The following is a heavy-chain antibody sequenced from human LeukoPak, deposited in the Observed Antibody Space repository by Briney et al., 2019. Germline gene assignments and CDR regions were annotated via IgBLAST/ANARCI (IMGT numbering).Heavy chain of an antibody. CDR3: VRAGTSHLLYYFDY. Sequence: GGPLRLSCAASGFTFSSYWVSWVRQAPGKGLEWVANIKGDGSEKYYVDSVKGRFTISRDNAKNSLYLQMNSLRAEDTAVYYCVRAGTSHLLYYFDYWGQGTLVTVSS. CDR1: GFTFSSYW. J-gene: IGHJ4*02. V-gene: IGHV3-7*01. D-gene: IGHD2-15*01. CDR2: IKGDGSEK.